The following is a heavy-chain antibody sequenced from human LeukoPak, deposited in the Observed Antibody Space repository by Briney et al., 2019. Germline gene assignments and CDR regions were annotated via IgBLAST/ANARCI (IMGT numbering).Heavy chain of an antibody. CDR3: ARDREVNYYDSSGSDAFDI. V-gene: IGHV1-69*06. Sequence: GASVKVSCKASGGTFSSYAISWVRQAPGQGLEWMGGIIPIFGTTNYAQKFQDRVTITADKSTSTAYMELSSLRSEDTAVYYCARDREVNYYDSSGSDAFDIWGQGTMVTVSS. CDR2: IIPIFGTT. J-gene: IGHJ3*02. D-gene: IGHD3-22*01. CDR1: GGTFSSYA.